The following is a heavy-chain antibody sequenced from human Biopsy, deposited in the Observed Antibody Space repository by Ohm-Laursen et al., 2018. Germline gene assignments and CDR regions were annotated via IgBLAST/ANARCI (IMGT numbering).Heavy chain of an antibody. D-gene: IGHD3-22*01. J-gene: IGHJ2*01. CDR2: SIPLFNTP. Sequence: VKISCTASGGTFTNHAVGWVRHAPGQGLEWVGSSIPLFNTPNYADKFQGRVTLTADKSTTTAYMELSSLRSEDTAIYYCARFPLGAYDDSGSYRAVEHWYFDLWGRGTLVTVSS. CDR3: ARFPLGAYDDSGSYRAVEHWYFDL. V-gene: IGHV1-69*13. CDR1: GGTFTNHA.